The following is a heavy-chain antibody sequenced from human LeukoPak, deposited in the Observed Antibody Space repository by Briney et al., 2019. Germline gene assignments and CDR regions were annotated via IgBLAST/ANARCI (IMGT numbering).Heavy chain of an antibody. Sequence: SETQSLACAVYGGSFSGYYWSWIRQPPGKGLEWIGYIYYSGSTNYNPSLKSRVTISVDTSKNQFSLKLSSVTAADTAVYYCARQVVVVVAANDGWFDPWGQGTLVTVSS. CDR1: GGSFSGYY. CDR3: ARQVVVVVAANDGWFDP. V-gene: IGHV4-59*08. CDR2: IYYSGST. D-gene: IGHD2-15*01. J-gene: IGHJ5*02.